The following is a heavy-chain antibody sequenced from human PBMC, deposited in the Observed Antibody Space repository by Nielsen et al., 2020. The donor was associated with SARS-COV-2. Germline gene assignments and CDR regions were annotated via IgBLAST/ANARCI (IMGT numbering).Heavy chain of an antibody. CDR1: GFTVSSNY. J-gene: IGHJ3*02. V-gene: IGHV3-53*01. D-gene: IGHD6-19*01. CDR3: ARESVTGTDAFDI. Sequence: GESLKISCAASGFTVSSNYMSWVRQAPGKGLEWVSAISASTYYADSVKGRFTISRDNSKNTLYLQMNSLRAEDTAVYYCARESVTGTDAFDIWGQGTVVTVSS. CDR2: ISAST.